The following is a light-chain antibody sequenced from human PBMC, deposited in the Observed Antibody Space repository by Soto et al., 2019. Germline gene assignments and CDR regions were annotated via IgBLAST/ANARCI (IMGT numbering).Light chain of an antibody. Sequence: QSALTQPRSVSGSPGQSVTISCTGTNSDVGGYNFVSWYQQLPGKAPKLMISAVSQRPSGVPDRFSGSKSGNTASLTISGLQAEDEADYYCCSYAGSSTFVFGGGTKLTVL. J-gene: IGLJ3*02. CDR2: AVS. V-gene: IGLV2-11*01. CDR3: CSYAGSSTFV. CDR1: NSDVGGYNF.